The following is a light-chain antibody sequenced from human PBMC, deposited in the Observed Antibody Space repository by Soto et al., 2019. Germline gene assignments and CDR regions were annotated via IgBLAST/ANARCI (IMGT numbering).Light chain of an antibody. V-gene: IGKV3-20*01. Sequence: EIVLTQSPATLSLSPGERATLSCRASPTARSYLAWYQQKPGQAPRLLIYGASSRATGIPGRFSGSGSGTDFTLTISRLEPEDFAVYYCQQYGSSPWTFGQGTKV. CDR3: QQYGSSPWT. J-gene: IGKJ1*01. CDR2: GAS. CDR1: PTARSY.